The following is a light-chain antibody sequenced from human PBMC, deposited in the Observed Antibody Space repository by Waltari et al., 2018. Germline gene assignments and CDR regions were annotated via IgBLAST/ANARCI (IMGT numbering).Light chain of an antibody. V-gene: IGKV3-11*01. CDR2: DAS. CDR1: PSVGSF. J-gene: IGKJ5*01. CDR3: QQRSNWPRIT. Sequence: EIVLTQSPGPLSLSPGERATLSCRASPSVGSFLAWYQPNPGQAPRLLIYDASNRATGIPARFSGSGSGTDFTLTISSLEPEDFAVYYCQQRSNWPRITFGQGTRLEI.